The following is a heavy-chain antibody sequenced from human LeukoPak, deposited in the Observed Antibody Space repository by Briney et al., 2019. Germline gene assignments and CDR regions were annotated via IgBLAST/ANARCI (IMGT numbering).Heavy chain of an antibody. J-gene: IGHJ4*02. V-gene: IGHV3-9*01. CDR3: AKDKSPYYYGSGSPGAL. CDR2: ISWNSGSI. Sequence: GGSLRLSCAASGFTFSSYSMNWVRQAPGKGLEWVSGISWNSGSIGYADSVKGRFTISRDNAKNSLYLQMNSLRAEDTALYYCAKDKSPYYYGSGSPGALWGQGTLVTVSS. CDR1: GFTFSSYS. D-gene: IGHD3-10*01.